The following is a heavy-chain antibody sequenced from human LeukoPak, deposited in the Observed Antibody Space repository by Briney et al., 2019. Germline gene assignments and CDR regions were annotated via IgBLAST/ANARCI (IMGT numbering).Heavy chain of an antibody. V-gene: IGHV1-69*13. CDR3: ARDNYDSSGPYYFDY. J-gene: IGHJ4*02. Sequence: GASVKVSCKASGGTFSNYAISWVRQAPGQGLEWMGEIIPIFGTTHYAQKFQGRVTITADESTTTAYMELSSLRSEDTAVYYCARDNYDSSGPYYFDYWGQGTLVTVSS. D-gene: IGHD3-22*01. CDR1: GGTFSNYA. CDR2: IIPIFGTT.